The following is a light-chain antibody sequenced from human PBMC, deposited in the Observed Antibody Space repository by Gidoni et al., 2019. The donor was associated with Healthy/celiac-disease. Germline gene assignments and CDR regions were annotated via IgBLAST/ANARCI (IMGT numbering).Light chain of an antibody. J-gene: IGKJ3*01. CDR3: QQYNNWVT. V-gene: IGKV3-15*01. Sequence: ETVMTQSPATLSVSPVERATLSCMASQSVSSNLAWYQQKTGQATRLLIDGASTSAAGIPARFSGSGSGTEFTLTISSLQSEDFAVYYCQQYNNWVTFGPGTKVDIK. CDR1: QSVSSN. CDR2: GAS.